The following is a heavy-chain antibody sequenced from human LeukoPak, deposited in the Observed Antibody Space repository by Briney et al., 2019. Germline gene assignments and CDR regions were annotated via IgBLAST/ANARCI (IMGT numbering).Heavy chain of an antibody. J-gene: IGHJ4*02. CDR2: ISAYNGNT. Sequence: ASVKVSCKASGYTFTSYGISWVRQAPGQGLEWMGWISAYNGNTNYAQKLQGRVTMTTDTSTSTAYMELRSLRSDDTAVYYCARDALVVVAATQTISLFDYRDQGTLVTVSS. D-gene: IGHD2-15*01. V-gene: IGHV1-18*01. CDR3: ARDALVVVAATQTISLFDY. CDR1: GYTFTSYG.